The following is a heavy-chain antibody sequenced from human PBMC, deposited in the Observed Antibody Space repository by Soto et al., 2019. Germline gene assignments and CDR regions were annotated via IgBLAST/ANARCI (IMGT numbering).Heavy chain of an antibody. J-gene: IGHJ5*02. V-gene: IGHV1-46*03. CDR3: ARADVRTVTTLVLAWFDP. CDR1: GYTFTSYY. CDR2: INPSGGST. D-gene: IGHD4-4*01. Sequence: GASVKVSCKASGYTFTSYYMHWVRQAPGQGLEWMGIINPSGGSTSYAQKFQGRVTMTRDTSTSTVYMELSSLRSEDTAVYYCARADVRTVTTLVLAWFDPWGQGTLVTVSS.